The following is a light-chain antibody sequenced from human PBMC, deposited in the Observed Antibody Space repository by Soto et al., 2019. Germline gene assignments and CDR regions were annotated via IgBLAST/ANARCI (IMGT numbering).Light chain of an antibody. CDR2: AAS. Sequence: DIVLTQSPDTLSLSPGERATLSCRASQSVNSRYFAWYQQKPGQPPRLLIYAASSRAAGIPDRFIGSGSGTDFTLTVSRLEPEDFAVYYCQQYDTTPRTFGQGTKVDIK. CDR1: QSVNSRY. J-gene: IGKJ1*01. CDR3: QQYDTTPRT. V-gene: IGKV3-20*01.